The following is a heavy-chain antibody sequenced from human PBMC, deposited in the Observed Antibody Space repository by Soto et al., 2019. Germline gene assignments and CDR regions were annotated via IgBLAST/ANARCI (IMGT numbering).Heavy chain of an antibody. V-gene: IGHV4-31*03. CDR2: IYYSGTT. Sequence: QVQLQESGPGLVKPSQTLSLTCTVSVGSFSMGGYYWSGIRQNPGKGLEWIGDIYYSGTTNYNPSLKSRLTISVDTSKNQFSLKLNSMTAADTAVYYCARDESATDAFDIWGQGTMVTVSS. J-gene: IGHJ3*02. D-gene: IGHD5-12*01. CDR3: ARDESATDAFDI. CDR1: VGSFSMGGYY.